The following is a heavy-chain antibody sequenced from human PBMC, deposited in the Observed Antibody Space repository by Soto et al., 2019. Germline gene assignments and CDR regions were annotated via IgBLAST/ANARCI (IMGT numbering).Heavy chain of an antibody. CDR2: INPDNGNT. D-gene: IGHD2-15*01. V-gene: IGHV1-3*01. J-gene: IGHJ5*02. CDR3: ARGIATGQLDP. CDR1: GYTFTRYT. Sequence: QVQLVQSGAEVKKLGASVKISCKASGYTFTRYTMNWVRQAPGQRLEWMGWINPDNGNTKSSQKFQDRVIITRDTSASTAYMDLSSLRSEDTAVYYCARGIATGQLDPWGQGTLVTVSS.